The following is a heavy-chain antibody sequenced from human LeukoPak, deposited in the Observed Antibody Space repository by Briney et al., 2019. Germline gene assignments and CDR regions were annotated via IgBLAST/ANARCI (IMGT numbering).Heavy chain of an antibody. Sequence: ASVKVSCKASGYTFTSYDINWVRQATGQGLEWMGWMNPNSGNTGYAQKFQGRVTMTRNTSISTAYMELSSLRSEDTAVYYCARGLGDYYDSSGYYNPDHYYYYYYMDVWGKGTTVTISS. CDR1: GYTFTSYD. CDR3: ARGLGDYYDSSGYYNPDHYYYYYYMDV. J-gene: IGHJ6*03. V-gene: IGHV1-8*01. D-gene: IGHD3-22*01. CDR2: MNPNSGNT.